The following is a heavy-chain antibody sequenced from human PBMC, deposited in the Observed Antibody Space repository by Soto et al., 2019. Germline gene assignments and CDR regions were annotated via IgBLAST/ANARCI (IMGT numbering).Heavy chain of an antibody. CDR2: INNDGSST. CDR1: GFTFSSYW. CDR3: ARDPLIGDTDYGLDV. D-gene: IGHD2-21*01. J-gene: IGHJ6*02. V-gene: IGHV3-74*01. Sequence: PGGSLRLSCAASGFTFSSYWMHWVRQAPGKGLVWVSRINNDGSSTSYADSVKGRSTISRDNAKSTLYLEMSSLRAEDTAVYYCARDPLIGDTDYGLDVWGQGTTVTVSS.